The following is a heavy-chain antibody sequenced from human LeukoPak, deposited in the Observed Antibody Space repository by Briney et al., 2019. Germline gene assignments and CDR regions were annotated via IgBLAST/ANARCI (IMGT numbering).Heavy chain of an antibody. D-gene: IGHD3-22*01. V-gene: IGHV3-23*01. Sequence: GGSLRLPCAASGFTFRSYVMSWVRQAPGEGLEWVSAISGSGGSTYYADSVKGRFTISRDNSKNTLYLQMNSLRAEDTAVYYCANQYPYYYDSSGYAYWGQGTLVTVSS. CDR3: ANQYPYYYDSSGYAY. CDR2: ISGSGGST. CDR1: GFTFRSYV. J-gene: IGHJ4*02.